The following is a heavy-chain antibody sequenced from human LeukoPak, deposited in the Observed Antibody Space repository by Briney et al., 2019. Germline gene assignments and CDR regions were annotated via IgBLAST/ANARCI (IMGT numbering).Heavy chain of an antibody. Sequence: SETLSLTCTVSGGSVSSGSYYWSWIRQPPGKGLEWIGEINHSGSTNYNPSLKSRVTISVDTSKNQFSLKLSSVTAADTAVYYCARGRYYYDSSGYYSIKEYFQHWGQGTLVTVSS. CDR1: GGSVSSGSYY. CDR3: ARGRYYYDSSGYYSIKEYFQH. J-gene: IGHJ1*01. D-gene: IGHD3-22*01. V-gene: IGHV4-61*01. CDR2: INHSGST.